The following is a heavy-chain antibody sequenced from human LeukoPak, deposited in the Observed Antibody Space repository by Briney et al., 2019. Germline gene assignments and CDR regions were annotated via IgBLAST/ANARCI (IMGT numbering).Heavy chain of an antibody. Sequence: SETLSLTCAVYGESFSGYYWSWIRQPPGKGLEWIGEINHSGSTNYNPSLKSRVTISADTSKNQFSLKLSSVTAADTAVYYCARVLRLWSSNWFDPWGQGTLVTVSS. CDR3: ARVLRLWSSNWFDP. J-gene: IGHJ5*02. D-gene: IGHD5-18*01. CDR1: GESFSGYY. V-gene: IGHV4-34*01. CDR2: INHSGST.